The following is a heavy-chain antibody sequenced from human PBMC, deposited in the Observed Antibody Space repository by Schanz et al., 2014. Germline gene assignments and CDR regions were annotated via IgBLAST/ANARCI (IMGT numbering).Heavy chain of an antibody. V-gene: IGHV3-21*02. J-gene: IGHJ3*02. CDR2: ISSSSTYI. CDR3: ARVLRGVLPATLGDAFDI. D-gene: IGHD2-15*01. CDR1: GFTFSTYT. Sequence: DVQLVESGGGLVKPGGSLRLSCAASGFTFSTYTMNCVRQAPGKGLEWVSSISSSSTYIYYTDSLKGRFTISRDNAKNSLYLQMNSLRAEDTAMYYCARVLRGVLPATLGDAFDIWGQGTMVTISS.